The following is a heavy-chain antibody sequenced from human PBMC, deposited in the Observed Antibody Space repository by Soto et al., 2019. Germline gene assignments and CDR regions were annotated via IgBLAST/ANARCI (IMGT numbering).Heavy chain of an antibody. CDR3: ASSYNWDFDY. CDR2: IYYNGST. CDR1: GGSISGYY. Sequence: PSETLSLTCAVSGGSISGYYWSWIRQPPGKGLEWIGYIYYNGSTNYNPSLKSRVTISIDRSKNQFSLKLSSVTAADTAVYYCASSYNWDFDYWGQGTLVTVSS. J-gene: IGHJ4*02. V-gene: IGHV4-59*08. D-gene: IGHD1-20*01.